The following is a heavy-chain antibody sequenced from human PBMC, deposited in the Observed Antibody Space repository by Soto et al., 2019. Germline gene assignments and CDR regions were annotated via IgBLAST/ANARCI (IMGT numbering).Heavy chain of an antibody. Sequence: PSETLSLTCDVYGGSFSGYHWTWIRQPPGKGLEWIGEINHVGSTSYNPSLKSRVSISVDTSKNQFSLKLSSVTAADTAVYYCARGYSMIELFDPWGQGTLVTVSS. CDR3: ARGYSMIELFDP. J-gene: IGHJ5*02. D-gene: IGHD3-22*01. CDR2: INHVGST. V-gene: IGHV4-34*01. CDR1: GGSFSGYH.